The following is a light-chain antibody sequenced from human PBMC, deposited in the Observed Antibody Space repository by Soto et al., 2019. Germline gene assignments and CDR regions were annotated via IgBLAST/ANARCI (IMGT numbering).Light chain of an antibody. CDR3: LQDYSYPWT. J-gene: IGKJ1*01. Sequence: IQMTHSPSSLSAPVGDRVTITCRASQGIRNDLGWYQQKPGKAPKLLIHAASSLESGVPSRFSGSGSGTDFTFTISSLQPEDFATYYCLQDYSYPWTFGQGTKVEI. CDR1: QGIRND. V-gene: IGKV1-6*01. CDR2: AAS.